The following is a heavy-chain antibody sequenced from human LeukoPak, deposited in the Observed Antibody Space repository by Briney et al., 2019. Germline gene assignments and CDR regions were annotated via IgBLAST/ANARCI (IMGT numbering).Heavy chain of an antibody. D-gene: IGHD1-1*01. CDR1: GFTFSSYA. Sequence: PGGSLRLSCAASGFTFSSYAMSWVRQAPGKGLEWVSAISGSGGSTYYADSVEGRFTISRDDARNSVYLQMNSLRVEDTAIYYCARDQFWSFDYWGQGVLVTVSS. CDR3: ARDQFWSFDY. CDR2: ISGSGGST. J-gene: IGHJ4*02. V-gene: IGHV3-23*01.